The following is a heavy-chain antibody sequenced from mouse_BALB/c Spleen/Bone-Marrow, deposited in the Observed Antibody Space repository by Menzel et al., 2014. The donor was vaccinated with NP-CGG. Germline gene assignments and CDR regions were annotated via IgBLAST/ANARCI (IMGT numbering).Heavy chain of an antibody. V-gene: IGHV1-69*01. CDR1: GHTFTDYW. D-gene: IGHD2-14*01. CDR2: IDTSDSYT. J-gene: IGHJ3*01. Sequence: AQLQESGAELVMPGASVKMSCKASGHTFTDYWMHWVKQRPGQGLEWIGAIDTSDSYTSYNQKFKGKATLTVDESSSTAYMQLSSLTSEDSAVYYCARSDYRFDPLPYWGQGTLVTVSA. CDR3: ARSDYRFDPLPY.